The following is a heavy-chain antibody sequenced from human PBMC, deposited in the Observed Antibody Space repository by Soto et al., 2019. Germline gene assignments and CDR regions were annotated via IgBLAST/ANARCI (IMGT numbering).Heavy chain of an antibody. J-gene: IGHJ4*02. Sequence: QVQLVQSGAEVKKPGDSVRVSCKASGYTFTSYGIGWVRQAPGQGLEWMGWISANNGNTKYAQKVQGRVTMTTDASTSTPCRELGSWRSDAAAVYPCAREGYFAHWAQGTLVPVSS. V-gene: IGHV1-18*01. CDR3: AREGYFAH. CDR2: ISANNGNT. CDR1: GYTFTSYG.